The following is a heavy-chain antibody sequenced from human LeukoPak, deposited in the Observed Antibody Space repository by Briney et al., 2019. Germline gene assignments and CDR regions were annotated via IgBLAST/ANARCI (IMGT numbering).Heavy chain of an antibody. D-gene: IGHD2-21*01. V-gene: IGHV4-59*08. Sequence: SETLSLTCTVSGGSISSYYWSWIRQPPGKGLEYIGYIYYSGSTNYNPSLKSRVTISVDTSKNQFSLKLSSVTAADTAVYYCARHPPEGDAGYWGQGTLVTVSS. CDR2: IYYSGST. CDR3: ARHPPEGDAGY. J-gene: IGHJ4*02. CDR1: GGSISSYY.